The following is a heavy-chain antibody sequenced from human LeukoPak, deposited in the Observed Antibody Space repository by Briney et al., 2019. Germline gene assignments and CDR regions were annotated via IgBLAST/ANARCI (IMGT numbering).Heavy chain of an antibody. CDR1: GFTFSSYS. CDR2: ISTSSSTI. D-gene: IGHD6-19*01. J-gene: IGHJ4*02. CDR3: ARDYRSSSGWTVDY. Sequence: GGSLRLSCVVSGFTFSSYSMNWVRQAPGKGLEWVSYISTSSSTIYYADSVKGRFTISRDNAKNSLYLQMNSLRDEDTAVYYCARDYRSSSGWTVDYWGQGTLVTVSS. V-gene: IGHV3-48*02.